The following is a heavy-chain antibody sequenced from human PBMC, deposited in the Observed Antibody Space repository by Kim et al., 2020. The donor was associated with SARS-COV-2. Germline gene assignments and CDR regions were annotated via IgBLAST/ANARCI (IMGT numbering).Heavy chain of an antibody. CDR1: GFTFSSYG. D-gene: IGHD3-10*01. CDR2: ISYDGSNK. J-gene: IGHJ4*02. CDR3: ASFGELYEKYFDY. V-gene: IGHV3-30*03. Sequence: GGSLRLSCAASGFTFSSYGMHWVRQAPGKGLEWVAVISYDGSNKYYEDSVKGRFTISRDNSKNTLYLQMNSLRAEDTAVYYCASFGELYEKYFDYWGQGTLVTVSS.